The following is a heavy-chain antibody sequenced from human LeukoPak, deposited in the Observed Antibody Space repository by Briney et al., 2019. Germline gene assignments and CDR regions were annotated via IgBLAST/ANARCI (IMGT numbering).Heavy chain of an antibody. CDR3: ARHERKGALYSGYDYLFDY. D-gene: IGHD5-12*01. J-gene: IGHJ4*02. CDR2: GSDSGGT. V-gene: IGHV4-34*01. CDR1: GGSLNGHY. Sequence: SETLSLTCAVYGGSLNGHYWSWIRQPPGKGLEWIGEGSDSGGTEFNPSLKGRVTISVDTSKNQFSLKLSSVTAADTAVYYCARHERKGALYSGYDYLFDYWGQGTLVTVSS.